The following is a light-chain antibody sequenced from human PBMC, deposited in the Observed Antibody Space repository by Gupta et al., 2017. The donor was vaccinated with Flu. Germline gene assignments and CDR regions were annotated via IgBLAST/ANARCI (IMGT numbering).Light chain of an antibody. Sequence: QSVLTQPPSVSAAPGEKVTVSCSGSSPNIGRNYVSWYQQLPGTAPKLLIYDNDKRPSGIPDRFSGSKSGTSATLGITGLQTGDEADYYCGTWDSRLSTGMFGGGTKLTVL. CDR2: DND. CDR3: GTWDSRLSTGM. V-gene: IGLV1-51*01. CDR1: SPNIGRNY. J-gene: IGLJ3*02.